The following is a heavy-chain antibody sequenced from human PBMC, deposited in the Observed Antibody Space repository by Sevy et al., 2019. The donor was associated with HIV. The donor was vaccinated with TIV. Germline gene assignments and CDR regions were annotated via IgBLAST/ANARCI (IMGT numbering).Heavy chain of an antibody. J-gene: IGHJ6*02. CDR1: GFTFSSYA. D-gene: IGHD6-19*01. Sequence: GGSLRLSCAASGFTFSSYAMHWVRHPPGPPPHRAAPISYDGSNKSYADSGKGRFTISRDNSKNTLYLQMNSLRAEDTAVYYCARDDSSGWFYSNGMDVWGQGTTVTVSS. CDR3: ARDDSSGWFYSNGMDV. V-gene: IGHV3-30-3*01. CDR2: ISYDGSNK.